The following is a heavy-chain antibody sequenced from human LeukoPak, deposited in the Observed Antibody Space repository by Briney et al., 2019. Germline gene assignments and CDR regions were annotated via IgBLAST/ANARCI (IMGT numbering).Heavy chain of an antibody. CDR3: AKDPHYDFWSGYYTGPYFDY. D-gene: IGHD3-3*01. CDR1: GFTFSSYA. Sequence: GGSLRLSCAGSGFTFSSYAMSWVRQAPGKGLEWVSAITSSGGSTYYADSVKGRFTISRDNSKNTLYLQMNSLRAEDTAVYYCAKDPHYDFWSGYYTGPYFDYWGQGTLVTVSS. V-gene: IGHV3-23*01. CDR2: ITSSGGST. J-gene: IGHJ4*02.